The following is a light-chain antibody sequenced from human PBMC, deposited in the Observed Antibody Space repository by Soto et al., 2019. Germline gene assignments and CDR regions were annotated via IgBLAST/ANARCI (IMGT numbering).Light chain of an antibody. CDR2: GNS. J-gene: IGLJ2*01. V-gene: IGLV1-40*01. Sequence: QSVLTQPPSVSGAPGQRVTISCTGSSSNIGAGYDVHWYQQLPGTAPKLLIYGNSNRPSGVPDRFSGSKSGTSASLAITGLQAEDEADHYCQSYDSSLSAVVFGGGTQLIVL. CDR3: QSYDSSLSAVV. CDR1: SSNIGAGYD.